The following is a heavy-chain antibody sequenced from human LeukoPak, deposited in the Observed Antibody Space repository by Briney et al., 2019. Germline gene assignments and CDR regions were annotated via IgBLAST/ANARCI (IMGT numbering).Heavy chain of an antibody. V-gene: IGHV3-30*18. Sequence: PGGSLRLSCAASGFTFSSYGMHWVRQAPGKGLEWVAVISYDGSNKYYADSVKGRFTISRDNSKNTLYLQMNSLRAEDTAVYYCAKSLEIGQWEPRGGFDYWGQGTLVTVSS. CDR1: GFTFSSYG. J-gene: IGHJ4*02. D-gene: IGHD1-26*01. CDR3: AKSLEIGQWEPRGGFDY. CDR2: ISYDGSNK.